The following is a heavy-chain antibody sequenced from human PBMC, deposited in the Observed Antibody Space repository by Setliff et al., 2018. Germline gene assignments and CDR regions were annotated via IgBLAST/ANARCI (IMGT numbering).Heavy chain of an antibody. J-gene: IGHJ4*02. Sequence: ASVKVSCKTSGYSFTVFGISWVRQAPGQGLEWMGWISPYYGSTDYAQKFQGRVTMTTDTSTSTAYMELTRRTTDDTALYYCVRGQGPRTVVAIPFDHWGQGTLVTVSS. CDR3: VRGQGPRTVVAIPFDH. D-gene: IGHD3-22*01. CDR1: GYSFTVFG. V-gene: IGHV1-18*01. CDR2: ISPYYGST.